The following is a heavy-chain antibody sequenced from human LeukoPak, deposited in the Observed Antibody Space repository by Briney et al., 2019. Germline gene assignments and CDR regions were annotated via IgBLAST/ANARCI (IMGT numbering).Heavy chain of an antibody. CDR1: GYSISSGYY. D-gene: IGHD3-22*01. V-gene: IGHV4-38-2*02. Sequence: PSETLSLTCTVSGYSISSGYYWGWIRQPPGKGLEWIGSIYHSGSTYYNPSLKSRVTISVDTSKNQFSLKLSSVTAADTAVYYCAGLVVVITTEDAFDIWGQGTMVTVSS. CDR3: AGLVVVITTEDAFDI. J-gene: IGHJ3*02. CDR2: IYHSGST.